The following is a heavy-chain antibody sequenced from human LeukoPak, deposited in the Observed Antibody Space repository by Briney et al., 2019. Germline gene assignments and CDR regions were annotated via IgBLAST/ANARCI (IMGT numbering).Heavy chain of an antibody. V-gene: IGHV1-2*02. CDR1: GYTFTVYY. Sequence: ASVRVSFKASGYTFTVYYMHWVRQAPGQGLEWMGWINPNSGGTNYAQKFQGRVTMTRDTSISTAYMELSRLRSDDTAVYYCARGEQQLVLYYYYMDVWGKGTTVTVSS. D-gene: IGHD6-13*01. J-gene: IGHJ6*03. CDR3: ARGEQQLVLYYYYMDV. CDR2: INPNSGGT.